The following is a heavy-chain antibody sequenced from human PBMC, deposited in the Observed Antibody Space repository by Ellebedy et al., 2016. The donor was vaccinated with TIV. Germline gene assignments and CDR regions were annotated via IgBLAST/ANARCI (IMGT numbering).Heavy chain of an antibody. CDR2: IEYSGST. CDR3: ARRIVGAIGP. CDR1: GGSFSGYY. D-gene: IGHD1-26*01. J-gene: IGHJ5*02. Sequence: SETLSLXCAVYGGSFSGYYWSWIRQPPGKGLEWVASIEYSGSTYYNPSLKSRVSISLDTSNNHFSLRLSSVTAADTAVYYCARRIVGAIGPWGQGALVTVSS. V-gene: IGHV4-34*01.